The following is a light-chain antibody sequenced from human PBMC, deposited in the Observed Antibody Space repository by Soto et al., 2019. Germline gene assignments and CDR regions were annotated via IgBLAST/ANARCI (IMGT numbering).Light chain of an antibody. CDR3: QQSFSTPYT. J-gene: IGKJ2*01. CDR2: AAS. CDR1: QSISSY. V-gene: IGKV1-39*01. Sequence: DIQMTQSSSSLSASVGDRVTITCRATQSISSYLSWYQQKPGKAPKLLIYAASTFQSGVPSRFSGSGSGTDFTLTISSLQPEDFATYYCQQSFSTPYTFGQGTKLEIK.